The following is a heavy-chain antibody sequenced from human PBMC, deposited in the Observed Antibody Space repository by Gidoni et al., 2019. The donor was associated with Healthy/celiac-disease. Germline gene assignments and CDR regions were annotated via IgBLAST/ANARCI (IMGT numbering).Heavy chain of an antibody. D-gene: IGHD6-19*01. Sequence: EVKLVESGGGLVQPGGSLRLSCAASGFTFSSYSMNWVRQAPGKGLEWVSYISSSSSTIYYADSVKGRFTISRDNAKNSLYLQMNSLRDEDTAVYYCAREWFGSGWDAYYYYYGMDVWGQGTTVTVSS. CDR1: GFTFSSYS. V-gene: IGHV3-48*02. CDR2: ISSSSSTI. CDR3: AREWFGSGWDAYYYYYGMDV. J-gene: IGHJ6*02.